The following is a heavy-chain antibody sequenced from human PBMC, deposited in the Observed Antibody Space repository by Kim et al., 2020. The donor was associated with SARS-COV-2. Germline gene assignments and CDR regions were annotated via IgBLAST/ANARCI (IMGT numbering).Heavy chain of an antibody. D-gene: IGHD6-13*01. CDR2: INPNSGGT. J-gene: IGHJ4*02. CDR3: ARVGRTAAGPWDNDADY. V-gene: IGHV1-2*02. Sequence: ASVKVSCKASGYTFTGYYMHWVRQAPGQGLEWMGWINPNSGGTNYAQKFQGRVTMTRDTSISTAYMELSRLRSDDTAVYYCARVGRTAAGPWDNDADYWGQGTLVTVSS. CDR1: GYTFTGYY.